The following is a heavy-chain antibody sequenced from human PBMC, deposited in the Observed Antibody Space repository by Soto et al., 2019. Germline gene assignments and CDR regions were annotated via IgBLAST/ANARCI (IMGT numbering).Heavy chain of an antibody. CDR2: INAGNGNT. CDR1: GYTFTSYA. CDR3: ARYREDLTGDVIANAYEI. D-gene: IGHD3-9*01. V-gene: IGHV1-3*01. Sequence: GASVKVSCKASGYTFTSYAMHWVRQAPGQRLEWMGWINAGNGNTKYSQKFQGRVTITRDTSASTAYMELSSLRSEDTAVYYCARYREDLTGDVIANAYEIRGEGT. J-gene: IGHJ3*02.